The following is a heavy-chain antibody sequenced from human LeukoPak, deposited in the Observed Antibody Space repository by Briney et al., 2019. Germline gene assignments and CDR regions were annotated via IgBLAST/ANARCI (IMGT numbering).Heavy chain of an antibody. J-gene: IGHJ4*02. CDR1: GFTFSSYG. D-gene: IGHD6-6*01. Sequence: PGRSLRLSCAASGFTFSSYGMHWVRQAPGKGLEWVAVIWYDGSNKYYADSVKGRFTISRDNSKNTLYLQMNSLRAEDTAVYYCAKEGRIAARRSLYYFDYWGQGTLVTVSS. CDR2: IWYDGSNK. V-gene: IGHV3-33*06. CDR3: AKEGRIAARRSLYYFDY.